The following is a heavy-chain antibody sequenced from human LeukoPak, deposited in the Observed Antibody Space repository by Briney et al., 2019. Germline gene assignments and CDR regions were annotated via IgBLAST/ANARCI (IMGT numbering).Heavy chain of an antibody. J-gene: IGHJ5*02. D-gene: IGHD1-1*01. CDR3: ARDFGYNWKANWFDP. V-gene: IGHV1-46*01. CDR2: INLSGGTT. Sequence: ASVKVSCKASGYTFTSYYMHWVRQAPGQGLEWMGIINLSGGTTYYAQKFQGRVTMTNDMSTSTVYMELSSLRSEDTAVYYCARDFGYNWKANWFDPWGQGTLVTV. CDR1: GYTFTSYY.